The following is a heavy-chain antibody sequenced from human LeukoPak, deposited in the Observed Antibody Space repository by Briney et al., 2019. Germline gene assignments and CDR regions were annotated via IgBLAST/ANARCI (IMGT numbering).Heavy chain of an antibody. D-gene: IGHD2-2*01. Sequence: GGSLRLSCAASGFTFDDYGMSWVRQAPGKGLEWVSGINWNGGSTGYADSVKGRFTISRDNAKNSLYLQMNSLRAEDTALYYCAASRTNYYYYMDVWGKGTTVTISS. CDR2: INWNGGST. J-gene: IGHJ6*03. V-gene: IGHV3-20*04. CDR3: AASRTNYYYYMDV. CDR1: GFTFDDYG.